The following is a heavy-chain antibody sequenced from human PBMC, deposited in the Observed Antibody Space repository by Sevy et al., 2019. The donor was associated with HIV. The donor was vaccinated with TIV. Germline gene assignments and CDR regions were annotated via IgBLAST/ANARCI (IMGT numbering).Heavy chain of an antibody. CDR1: VFTFSNYG. D-gene: IGHD1-26*01. CDR3: AKGSKATDSAFDL. CDR2: VSYDGSTK. J-gene: IGHJ3*01. V-gene: IGHV3-30*18. Sequence: GGSLRLSCAASVFTFSNYGMHWVRQAPGKGLEWVAVVSYDGSTKYYADFVKGRFTISRDNSKNTVYLQMNTLRTEDTAVFYCAKGSKATDSAFDLWGQGTMVTVSS.